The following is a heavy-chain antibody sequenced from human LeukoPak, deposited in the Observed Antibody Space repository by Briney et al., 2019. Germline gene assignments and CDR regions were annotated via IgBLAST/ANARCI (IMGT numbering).Heavy chain of an antibody. CDR1: GGTFSSYA. D-gene: IGHD1-26*01. CDR3: ARGSGSYSNFDY. Sequence: ASVKVSCKASGGTFSSYAISWVRQAPGQGLEWMGWINPDNGDTRYVQKIQGRVTMTTEISTSTAYMELRSLRSDDTAVYYCARGSGSYSNFDYWGQGTLVTVSS. CDR2: INPDNGDT. J-gene: IGHJ4*02. V-gene: IGHV1-18*01.